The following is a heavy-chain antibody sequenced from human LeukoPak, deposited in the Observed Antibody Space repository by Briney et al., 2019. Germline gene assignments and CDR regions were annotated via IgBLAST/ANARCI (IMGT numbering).Heavy chain of an antibody. CDR3: ARAAPNYYDSSGSLRNPYFDY. J-gene: IGHJ4*02. CDR2: IYYSGST. V-gene: IGHV4-31*03. Sequence: PSGTLSLTCTVSGVSISTGGYYWSWIRQHPGKGLEWIGNIYYSGSTYYSPSLKSRVTMSVDTSKNQFSLTLISVTAADTAVYFCARAAPNYYDSSGSLRNPYFDYWGQGTLVTVSS. D-gene: IGHD3-22*01. CDR1: GVSISTGGYY.